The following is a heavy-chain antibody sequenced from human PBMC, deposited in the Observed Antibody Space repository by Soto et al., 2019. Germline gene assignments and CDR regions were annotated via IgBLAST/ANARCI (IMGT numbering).Heavy chain of an antibody. CDR3: AKERSSGWSFGY. V-gene: IGHV3-23*01. CDR2: ISGSGDST. D-gene: IGHD6-19*01. Sequence: EVQLLESGGGLVQPGGSLRLSCAASGFTFSTYAMNWVRQAPGKGLEWVSGISGSGDSTYYADSVKGRFTVSRDNSRNTLYLQMNSLRAADTAVFYCAKERSSGWSFGYWGQGTLVTVSS. J-gene: IGHJ4*02. CDR1: GFTFSTYA.